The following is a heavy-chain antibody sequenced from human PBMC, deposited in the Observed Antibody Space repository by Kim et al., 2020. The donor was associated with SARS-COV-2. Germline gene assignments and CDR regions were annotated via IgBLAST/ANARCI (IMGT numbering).Heavy chain of an antibody. CDR2: ISSSSSTI. CDR3: ARDVRGLKGDAFDI. V-gene: IGHV3-48*02. CDR1: GFTFSSYS. Sequence: GGSLRLSCAASGFTFSSYSMNWVRQAPGKGLEWVSYISSSSSTIYYADSVKGRFTISRDNAKNSLYLQMNSLRDEDTAVYYCARDVRGLKGDAFDIWGQGTMVTVSS. D-gene: IGHD3-16*01. J-gene: IGHJ3*02.